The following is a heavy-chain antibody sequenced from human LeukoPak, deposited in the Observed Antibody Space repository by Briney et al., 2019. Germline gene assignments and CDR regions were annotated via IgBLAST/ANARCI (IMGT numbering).Heavy chain of an antibody. V-gene: IGHV1-2*02. Sequence: ASVKVSCKSSGYTFTVSYMHWVRQAPGQGLEWMGWINPDSGATTYAQQFQGRVTMTRDTSISTTYMELSSLRSDDTAVYYCARDRRELRYFDWFLDYWGQGTLVTVSS. CDR3: ARDRRELRYFDWFLDY. J-gene: IGHJ4*02. D-gene: IGHD3-9*01. CDR1: GYTFTVSY. CDR2: INPDSGAT.